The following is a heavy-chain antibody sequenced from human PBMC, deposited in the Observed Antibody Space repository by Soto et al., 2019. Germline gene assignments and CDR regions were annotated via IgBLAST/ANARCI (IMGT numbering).Heavy chain of an antibody. CDR2: ISYDGSNK. J-gene: IGHJ6*02. D-gene: IGHD2-15*01. CDR1: GFTFSSYG. V-gene: IGHV3-30*18. Sequence: QVQLVESGGGVVQPGRSLRLSCAASGFTFSSYGMHWVRQAPGKGLEWVAVISYDGSNKYYADSVKGRFTISRDNSKNTRYLQINSLRAEDTAVYYCAKNLLRPRYCSGGSCHHYYYYGMDVWGQGTTVTVSS. CDR3: AKNLLRPRYCSGGSCHHYYYYGMDV.